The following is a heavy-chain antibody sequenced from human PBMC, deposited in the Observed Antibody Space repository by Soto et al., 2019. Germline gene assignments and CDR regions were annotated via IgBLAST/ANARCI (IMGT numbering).Heavy chain of an antibody. Sequence: QVQLVQSGAEVKKPGSSVKVSCKASGGTFSSYAITWVRQAPGQGLDWMGEIIPIFGATNFAQKFQGRVTITADKSTTTAYMGLSSLTSEDTAVDYCARMGGSFLDSWGQGTLVTVSS. J-gene: IGHJ5*01. CDR1: GGTFSSYA. CDR3: ARMGGSFLDS. D-gene: IGHD1-26*01. V-gene: IGHV1-69*06. CDR2: IIPIFGAT.